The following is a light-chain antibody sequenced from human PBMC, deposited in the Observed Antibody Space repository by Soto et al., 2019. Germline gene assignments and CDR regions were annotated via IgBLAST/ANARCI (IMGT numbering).Light chain of an antibody. Sequence: QSVLTQPPSVSGAPGQRVTISCTGSSSNIGAGYDVHWYQQLPGTAPKLLIYGNSNRPSGVPDRFSGSKSGTSASLAITGLQAEDEADYYCQSYDSSLSGYYGFGTGTQLTFL. CDR3: QSYDSSLSGYYG. J-gene: IGLJ1*01. CDR2: GNS. CDR1: SSNIGAGYD. V-gene: IGLV1-40*01.